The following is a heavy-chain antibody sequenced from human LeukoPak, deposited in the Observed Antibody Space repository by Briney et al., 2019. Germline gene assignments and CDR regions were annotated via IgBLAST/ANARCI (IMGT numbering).Heavy chain of an antibody. CDR2: ISGTGGTT. D-gene: IGHD1-14*01. V-gene: IGHV3-23*01. J-gene: IGHJ4*02. CDR3: ARAALRGTYCYDC. Sequence: GGSLRLSCAASGFTFSSYAMGWVRQAPGKGLEWVSAISGTGGTTNYADSVKGRFTVSRDNSKNTLYLQMNSLRAGDTAVFYCARAALRGTYCYDCWGRGILVTVSS. CDR1: GFTFSSYA.